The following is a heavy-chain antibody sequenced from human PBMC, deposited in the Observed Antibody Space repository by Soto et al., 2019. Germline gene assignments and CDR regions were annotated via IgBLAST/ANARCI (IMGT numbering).Heavy chain of an antibody. V-gene: IGHV5-51*01. CDR2: IYPGDSDT. Sequence: PGLSLRISCKGSGYSFTSYWIGWVSQMPEKGLEWMEIIYPGDSDTRYSPSFQGQVTTSADKSISTAYLQWSSLKASDTAMYYCSRSAGYYDFWSCHNWFDPWGQGTLVTVSS. CDR1: GYSFTSYW. CDR3: SRSAGYYDFWSCHNWFDP. J-gene: IGHJ5*02. D-gene: IGHD3-3*01.